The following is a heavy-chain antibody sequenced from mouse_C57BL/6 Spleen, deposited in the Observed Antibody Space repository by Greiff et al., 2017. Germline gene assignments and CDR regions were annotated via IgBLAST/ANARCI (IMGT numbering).Heavy chain of an antibody. CDR2: ISYDGSN. CDR1: GYSITSGYY. Sequence: DVQLQESGPGLVKPSQSLSLTCSVTGYSITSGYYWNWIRQFPGNKLEWMGYISYDGSNNYNPSLKNRISITRDTSKNQFFLKLNSVTTEDTATYYCARDAYGSSYFDYWGQGTTLTVSS. D-gene: IGHD1-1*01. V-gene: IGHV3-6*01. J-gene: IGHJ2*01. CDR3: ARDAYGSSYFDY.